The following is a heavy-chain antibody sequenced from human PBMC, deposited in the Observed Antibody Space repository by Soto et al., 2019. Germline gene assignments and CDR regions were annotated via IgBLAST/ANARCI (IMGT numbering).Heavy chain of an antibody. V-gene: IGHV3-23*01. Sequence: PGGSLRLSCAASGFTFSTYAMAWVRQAPGKGLEWVSGVSASGLNTDYADPVKGRFYISRDNSKNTLYLQMNSLRAEDTAVYYCAKEGGYSSGWFPLDYWGQGTLVTVSS. CDR3: AKEGGYSSGWFPLDY. CDR2: VSASGLNT. J-gene: IGHJ4*02. CDR1: GFTFSTYA. D-gene: IGHD6-19*01.